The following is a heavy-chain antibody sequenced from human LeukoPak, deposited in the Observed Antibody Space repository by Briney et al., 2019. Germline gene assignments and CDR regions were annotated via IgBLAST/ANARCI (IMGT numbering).Heavy chain of an antibody. CDR1: GDSISSYY. J-gene: IGHJ4*02. CDR2: IYYSGTT. CDR3: ARYGSGNYYHRGFDS. D-gene: IGHD3-10*01. Sequence: PSETLSLTCTVSGDSISSYYWSWIRQPPGKGLEWIGYIYYSGTTSYNPSLRSRLTISVDTSKNQFSLRLTSVTAAEAAVYYCARYGSGNYYHRGFDSWGQGTLVTVSS. V-gene: IGHV4-59*01.